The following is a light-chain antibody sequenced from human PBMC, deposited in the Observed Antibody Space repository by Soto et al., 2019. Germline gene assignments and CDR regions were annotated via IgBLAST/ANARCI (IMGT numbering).Light chain of an antibody. CDR3: LVDLGNVIRV. V-gene: IGLV8-61*01. Sequence: QSVVTQDPSFSVSPGGTVTLTCGLTSGSVYSRLYPTWYQQTPGQVPRALMFNTYIRSSGVPDRFSGSILGDKAALTITGVQADDEYDYFCLVDLGNVIRVFGGGTKVTVL. J-gene: IGLJ3*02. CDR1: SGSVYSRLY. CDR2: NTY.